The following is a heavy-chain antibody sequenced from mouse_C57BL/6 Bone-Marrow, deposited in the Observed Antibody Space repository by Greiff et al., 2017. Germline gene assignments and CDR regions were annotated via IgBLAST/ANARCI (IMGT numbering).Heavy chain of an antibody. D-gene: IGHD1-1*01. CDR2: IDPENGDT. CDR1: GFNIKDDY. Sequence: EVQLQQSGAELVRPGASVKLSCTASGFNIKDDYMHWVKQRPEQGLEWIGWIDPENGDTEYASKFQGKATITADTSSNTAYLQLSSLTSEDTAVYYCTTEDYYGSSYGYWGQGTTLTVSS. V-gene: IGHV14-4*01. CDR3: TTEDYYGSSYGY. J-gene: IGHJ2*01.